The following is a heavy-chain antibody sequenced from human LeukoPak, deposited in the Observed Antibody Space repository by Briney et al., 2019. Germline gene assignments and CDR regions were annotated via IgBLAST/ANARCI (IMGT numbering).Heavy chain of an antibody. V-gene: IGHV3-66*01. CDR1: GLTVSGTY. CDR3: ARIQYSSGWYRDAFDI. J-gene: IGHJ3*02. CDR2: IYSGVST. Sequence: GESLRLSCAASGLTVSGTYMSWVRQAPGKGLEWVSVIYSGVSTYYADSVKGGFTISRDNSKNTLYLQMNSLRAEDTAVYYCARIQYSSGWYRDAFDIWGQGTMVRVSS. D-gene: IGHD6-19*01.